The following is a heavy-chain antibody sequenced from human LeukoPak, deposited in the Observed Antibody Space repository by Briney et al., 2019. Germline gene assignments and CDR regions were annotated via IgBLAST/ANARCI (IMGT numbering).Heavy chain of an antibody. CDR1: GGSISSHY. V-gene: IGHV4-59*11. CDR2: IYYSGST. Sequence: PSETLSLTCIVSGGSISSHYWSWIRQPPGKGLEYIGYIYYSGSTDYNPSLKSRVTISLDTSKNQFSLNLTSVTAGDTAVYYCARRSGVLDSRDSRYYFDHWGQGTLVTVSS. J-gene: IGHJ4*02. CDR3: ARRSGVLDSRDSRYYFDH. D-gene: IGHD3-22*01.